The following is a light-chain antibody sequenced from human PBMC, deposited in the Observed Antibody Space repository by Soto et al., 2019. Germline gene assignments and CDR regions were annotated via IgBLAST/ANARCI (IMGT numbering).Light chain of an antibody. CDR3: SSYTGSLYV. CDR2: GVS. Sequence: QSALTQPASVSGSPGQSITISCTGTSGDVGGYDYVSWYQQHPGKAPKLIIYGVSQRPSGVPDRFSGSKSGNTASLTVSGLQAEDEAAYYCSSYTGSLYVFGTGTKVTVL. CDR1: SGDVGGYDY. J-gene: IGLJ1*01. V-gene: IGLV2-8*01.